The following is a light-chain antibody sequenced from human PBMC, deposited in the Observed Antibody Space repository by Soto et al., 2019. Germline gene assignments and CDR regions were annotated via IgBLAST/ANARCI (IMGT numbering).Light chain of an antibody. Sequence: IVLTQSPGTLSLSPGERATLSCRASQSVRSAYLAWYRHKLGQAPRLLIYDASRRPTGIPDRFSGGGSGTDFTLTISRLEPEDFAVYYCQRYGSSPLITFGQGTRLEI. V-gene: IGKV3-20*01. CDR2: DAS. J-gene: IGKJ5*01. CDR1: QSVRSAY. CDR3: QRYGSSPLIT.